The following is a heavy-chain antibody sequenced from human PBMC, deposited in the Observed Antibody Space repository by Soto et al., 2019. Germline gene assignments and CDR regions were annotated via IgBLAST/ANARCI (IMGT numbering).Heavy chain of an antibody. V-gene: IGHV3-21*01. D-gene: IGHD2-15*01. CDR3: ARDPRECSGGSCYFDY. CDR1: GFTFSSYS. CDR2: ISSSSSYI. Sequence: GSLRLSCAASGFTFSSYSMNWVRQAPGKGLEWVSSISSSSSYIYYADSVKGRFTISRDNAKNSLYLQMNSLRAEDTAVYYCARDPRECSGGSCYFDYWGQGTLVTVSS. J-gene: IGHJ4*02.